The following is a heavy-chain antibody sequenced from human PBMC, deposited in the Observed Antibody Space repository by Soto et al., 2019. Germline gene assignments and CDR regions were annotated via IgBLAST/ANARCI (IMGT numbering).Heavy chain of an antibody. J-gene: IGHJ4*02. CDR1: GGSFSGYY. D-gene: IGHD3-10*01. CDR3: ARRKYYGSCDY. V-gene: IGHV4-34*01. CDR2: INHSGST. Sequence: SETLSLTCAVYGGSFSGYYWSWIRQPPGKGLEWIGEINHSGSTNYNPSLKSRVTISVDTSKNQFSLKLSSVTAADTAVYYCARRKYYGSCDYWGQGTLVTVSS.